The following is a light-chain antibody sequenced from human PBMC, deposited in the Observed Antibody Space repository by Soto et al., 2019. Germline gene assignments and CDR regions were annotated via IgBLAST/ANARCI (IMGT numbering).Light chain of an antibody. V-gene: IGKV3-20*01. J-gene: IGKJ5*01. Sequence: EILLTQSPGTLSLSPGERATLSCRASERLSSVYLAWYQQRPGQPPRLLIYGASNRATGIPDRFSGSGSGTDFTLIINRLEPEDVAIYYCQQYGGSPRITFGQGTRLEI. CDR2: GAS. CDR3: QQYGGSPRIT. CDR1: ERLSSVY.